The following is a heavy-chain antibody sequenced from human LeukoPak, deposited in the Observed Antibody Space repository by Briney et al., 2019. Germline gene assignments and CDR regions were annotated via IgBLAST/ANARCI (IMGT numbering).Heavy chain of an antibody. CDR3: ASAKKNNWFDP. Sequence: ASVKVSCKASGYTFTSYAMNWVRQAPGQGLEWMGWINTNTWNPTYAQGFTGRFVFSLDTYVSTAYLQISSLKDEDTAVYYCASAKKNNWFDPWGQGTLVTVSS. V-gene: IGHV7-4-1*02. J-gene: IGHJ5*02. CDR2: INTNTWNP. CDR1: GYTFTSYA.